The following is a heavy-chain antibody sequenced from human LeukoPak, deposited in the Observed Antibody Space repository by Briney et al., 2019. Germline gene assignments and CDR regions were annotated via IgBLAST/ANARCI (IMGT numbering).Heavy chain of an antibody. J-gene: IGHJ4*02. V-gene: IGHV1-24*01. CDR3: ATVSSTVTHFDY. CDR2: FDPEDGET. Sequence: ASVKVSCKVSGYTLTELSMHWVRQAPGKGLEWMGGFDPEDGETIYAQKFQGRVTMTEDTSTDTAYMELSSLRSEDTGVYYCATVSSTVTHFDYWGQGTLVTVSS. CDR1: GYTLTELS. D-gene: IGHD4-17*01.